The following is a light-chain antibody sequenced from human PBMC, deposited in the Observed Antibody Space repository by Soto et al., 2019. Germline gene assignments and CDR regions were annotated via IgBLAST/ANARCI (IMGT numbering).Light chain of an antibody. CDR2: AAS. J-gene: IGKJ4*01. Sequence: DIQLTQSPSFLSASVGDRVTITCRASQGISSYLAWYQQKPRKAPKLLIYAASTLQSGGPSRFSGSRAGTEITLTISSLQPEDFATYYCQQINSYPPGVTFGGGTKVEIK. CDR3: QQINSYPPGVT. CDR1: QGISSY. V-gene: IGKV1-9*01.